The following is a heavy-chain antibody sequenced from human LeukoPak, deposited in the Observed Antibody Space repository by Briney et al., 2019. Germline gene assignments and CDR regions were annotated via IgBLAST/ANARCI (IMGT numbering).Heavy chain of an antibody. V-gene: IGHV1-69*05. D-gene: IGHD2-15*01. CDR2: IIPIFGTA. J-gene: IGHJ5*02. CDR3: AREYCSGGSCYPNWFDP. CDR1: GGTFSSYA. Sequence: SVKVSCKASGGTFSSYAISWVRQAPGQGLEWMGTIIPIFGTANYAQKFQGRVTITTDESTSTAYMELSSLRSEDTAVYYCAREYCSGGSCYPNWFDPWGQGTLVTVSS.